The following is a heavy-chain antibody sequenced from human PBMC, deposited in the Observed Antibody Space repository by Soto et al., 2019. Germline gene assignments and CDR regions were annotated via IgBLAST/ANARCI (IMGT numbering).Heavy chain of an antibody. D-gene: IGHD2-2*01. V-gene: IGHV1-69*12. Sequence: QVQLVQSGAEVKKPGSSVKVSCKASGGTFSSYAISWVRQAPGQGLEWMGGIIPIFGTANYAQKFQGRVTITADESTSTAYMELSSLRSEDTAVYYCARKLGYCISTSCPYGMDVWGLGTTVTVSS. J-gene: IGHJ6*02. CDR3: ARKLGYCISTSCPYGMDV. CDR2: IIPIFGTA. CDR1: GGTFSSYA.